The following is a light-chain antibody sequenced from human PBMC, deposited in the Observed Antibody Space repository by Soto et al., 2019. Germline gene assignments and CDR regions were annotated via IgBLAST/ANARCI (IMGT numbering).Light chain of an antibody. J-gene: IGKJ3*01. CDR3: QQYGSSLLFT. Sequence: EIVLTQSPGTLSLSPGERATLSCRASQSVSSTYLAWYQQKPAQAPRLLIFGASSRATGIPDRFSGSGSGTDFPLTISRLEPEDFSVYYCQQYGSSLLFTFAPGTKLHIK. V-gene: IGKV3-20*01. CDR1: QSVSSTY. CDR2: GAS.